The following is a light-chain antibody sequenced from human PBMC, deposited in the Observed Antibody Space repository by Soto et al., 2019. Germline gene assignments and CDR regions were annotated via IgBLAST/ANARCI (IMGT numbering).Light chain of an antibody. J-gene: IGKJ1*01. CDR2: GAS. V-gene: IGKV3-15*01. Sequence: IVITQSPATLSVSPGERVTLSCRASQSVNFNLAWYQQKPGQAPRLLMYGASSRATGIPARFSGSGSRTEFTLSISSLQSEDFAVYYCQQYENWPRTFGQGTKV. CDR1: QSVNFN. CDR3: QQYENWPRT.